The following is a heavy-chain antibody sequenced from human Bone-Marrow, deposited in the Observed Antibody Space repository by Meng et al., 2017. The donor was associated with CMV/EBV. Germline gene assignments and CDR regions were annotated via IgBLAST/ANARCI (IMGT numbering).Heavy chain of an antibody. D-gene: IGHD2-15*01. V-gene: IGHV1-69*10. Sequence: SVKVSCKASGGTFSSYAISWVRQAPGQGLEWMGGVIPFLGIPNYAQKFQGRVTITTDESTSTAYMELSSLRSEDTAVYYCARDLDGGSCSGGSCYPPSGAFDIWGQGTMVTVSS. CDR2: VIPFLGIP. J-gene: IGHJ3*02. CDR1: GGTFSSYA. CDR3: ARDLDGGSCSGGSCYPPSGAFDI.